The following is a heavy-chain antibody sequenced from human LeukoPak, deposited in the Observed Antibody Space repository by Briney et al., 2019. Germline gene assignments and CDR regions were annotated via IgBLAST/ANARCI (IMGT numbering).Heavy chain of an antibody. V-gene: IGHV4-59*01. Sequence: PSETLSLTCSVSGVSISTYYWIWIRQPPAKVLEWMGFFPYSGSTKYNPSLKSRVTMSVDTSKNQFSLKLNSVTAADTAVYYCARMYSGTSYYFDYWGQGTLVTVSS. J-gene: IGHJ4*02. CDR2: FPYSGST. CDR1: GVSISTYY. D-gene: IGHD1-26*01. CDR3: ARMYSGTSYYFDY.